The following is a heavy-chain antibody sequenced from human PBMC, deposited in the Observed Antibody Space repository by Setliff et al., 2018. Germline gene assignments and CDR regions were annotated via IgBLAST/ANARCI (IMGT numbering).Heavy chain of an antibody. Sequence: ISCKDSASTFSNYWIVWVRQMPGKGLEWMGMIYPDDSDTKYHPSFQGQVTISADKSISTAYLQWSSLKASDTAMYYCARALYPSSFIGHNWFDPWGQGTLVTVSS. CDR3: ARALYPSSFIGHNWFDP. CDR1: ASTFSNYW. V-gene: IGHV5-51*01. CDR2: IYPDDSDT. D-gene: IGHD2-2*01. J-gene: IGHJ5*02.